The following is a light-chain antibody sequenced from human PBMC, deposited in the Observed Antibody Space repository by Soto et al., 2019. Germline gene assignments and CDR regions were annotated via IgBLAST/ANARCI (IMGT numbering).Light chain of an antibody. J-gene: IGLJ1*01. V-gene: IGLV1-40*01. CDR3: QSYDSSLSGFHV. CDR2: GNS. Sequence: QSVLTQPPSVSGAPGQRVTISCTGSISNIGAGYDVHWYQQLPGTAPKLLIYGNSNRPSGVPDRFSGSKSGTSASLAITGLQAEDEADYYCQSYDSSLSGFHVSGTGTKVTVL. CDR1: ISNIGAGYD.